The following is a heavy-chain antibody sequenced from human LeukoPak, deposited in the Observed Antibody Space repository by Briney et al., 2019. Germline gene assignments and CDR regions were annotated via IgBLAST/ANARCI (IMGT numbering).Heavy chain of an antibody. D-gene: IGHD6-6*01. V-gene: IGHV4-61*01. CDR3: ARSEYSSSSGGLPYYFDY. CDR2: IYNSGST. J-gene: IGHJ4*02. CDR1: GGSVSSGSYY. Sequence: SETLSLTCTVSGGSVSSGSYYWSWIRQPPGKGLEWIGYIYNSGSTNHNPSLRSRVTISVDTSKNQFSLKLSSVTAADTAVYYCARSEYSSSSGGLPYYFDYWGQGTLVTVSS.